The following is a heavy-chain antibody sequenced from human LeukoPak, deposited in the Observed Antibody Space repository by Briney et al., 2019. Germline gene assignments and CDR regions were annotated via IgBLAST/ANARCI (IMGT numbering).Heavy chain of an antibody. J-gene: IGHJ6*03. CDR2: IHYSGTT. CDR1: GGSISSYY. Sequence: SETLPLTCTVSGGSISSYYWSWIRQPPGKGLEWIGYIHYSGTTNYNPSLTSRVTISVDTSKNQFSLKLSSVTAADTAVYYCARVSWFPGTSYYYMDVWGKGTTVTVSS. D-gene: IGHD1-1*01. CDR3: ARVSWFPGTSYYYMDV. V-gene: IGHV4-59*01.